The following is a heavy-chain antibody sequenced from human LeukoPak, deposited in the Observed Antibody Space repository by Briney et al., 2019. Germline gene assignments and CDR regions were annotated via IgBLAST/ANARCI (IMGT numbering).Heavy chain of an antibody. J-gene: IGHJ6*03. D-gene: IGHD3-22*01. CDR3: ARGRHDITMIVVVMTSVSYYLDV. V-gene: IGHV4-34*01. CDR1: SGSFSGYH. CDR2: INPSGST. Sequence: SETLSLTCAVYSGSFSGYHWTWIRQSPGKGLEWIGDINPSGSTYYNPSLKSRLTISVDTSKNQFSLKLRSVTAADTAVYYCARGRHDITMIVVVMTSVSYYLDVWGKGTTVTVS.